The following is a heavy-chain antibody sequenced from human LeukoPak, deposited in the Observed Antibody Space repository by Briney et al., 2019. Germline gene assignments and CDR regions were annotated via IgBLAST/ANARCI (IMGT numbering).Heavy chain of an antibody. CDR3: ARERSGSPDY. D-gene: IGHD3-10*01. V-gene: IGHV1-2*02. J-gene: IGHJ4*02. CDR2: INPDSGGT. Sequence: ASVKVSFKASGYTFTDYYIHWVRQAPGQGLEWMGWINPDSGGTNYAQRFQGRVTMTRDTSLTAAYMELSRLRSDDTAVYYCARERSGSPDYWGQGTLVTVSS. CDR1: GYTFTDYY.